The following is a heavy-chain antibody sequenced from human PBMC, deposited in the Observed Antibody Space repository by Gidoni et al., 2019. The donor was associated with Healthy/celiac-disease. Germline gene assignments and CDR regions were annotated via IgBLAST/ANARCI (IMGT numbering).Heavy chain of an antibody. CDR3: AKEGYSFRAFDY. V-gene: IGHV3-23*01. CDR2: ISGSGGRT. J-gene: IGHJ4*02. CDR1: GFTFSGYA. Sequence: EVQLLESGGGLVQPGGSLRLSCAASGFTFSGYAMSWGRQAPGKGLEWVSAISGSGGRTYYADSVKGRFTISRDNSKNTLYLQMNSLRAEDTAVYYCAKEGYSFRAFDYWGQGTLVTVSS. D-gene: IGHD5-18*01.